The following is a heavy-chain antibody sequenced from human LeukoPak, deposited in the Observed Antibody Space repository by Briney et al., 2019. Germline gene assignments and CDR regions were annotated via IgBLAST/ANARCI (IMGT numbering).Heavy chain of an antibody. CDR3: ARVSQWLVPY. CDR1: GSTFSDYY. V-gene: IGHV3-11*05. CDR2: ISSTSSYI. Sequence: GGSLRLSCAASGSTFSDYYMSWIRQAPGKGLEWVSYISSTSSYINYADSVKGRFTISRDNAKNSLFLQMNSLRAEDTAVYYCARVSQWLVPYWGQGTLVTVSS. J-gene: IGHJ4*02. D-gene: IGHD6-19*01.